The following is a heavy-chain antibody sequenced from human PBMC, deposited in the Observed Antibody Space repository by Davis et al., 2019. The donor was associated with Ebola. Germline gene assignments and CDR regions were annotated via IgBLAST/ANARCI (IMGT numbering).Heavy chain of an antibody. CDR1: GGSFSGYY. V-gene: IGHV4-34*01. D-gene: IGHD7-27*01. J-gene: IGHJ6*02. CDR2: INHSGST. Sequence: MPSETLSLTCAVYGGSFSGYYWSWIRQPPGKGLEWIGEINHSGSTYYNPSLKSRVTISVDTSKNQFSLKLSSVTAADTAVYYCARRSLGYYYGMDVWGQGTTVTVSS. CDR3: ARRSLGYYYGMDV.